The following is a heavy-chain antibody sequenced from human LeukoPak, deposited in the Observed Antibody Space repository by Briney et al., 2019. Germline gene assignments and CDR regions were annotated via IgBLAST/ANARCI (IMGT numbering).Heavy chain of an antibody. CDR3: AKGGSGWYFLDY. V-gene: IGHV3-33*06. D-gene: IGHD6-19*01. J-gene: IGHJ4*02. CDR2: IWYDGSNK. Sequence: PGRSLRLXCAASGFTFSSYGMHWVRQAPGKELEWVAVIWYDGSNKYYADSVKGRFTISRDNSKNTLYLQMNSLRAEDTAVYYCAKGGSGWYFLDYWGQGTLVTVSS. CDR1: GFTFSSYG.